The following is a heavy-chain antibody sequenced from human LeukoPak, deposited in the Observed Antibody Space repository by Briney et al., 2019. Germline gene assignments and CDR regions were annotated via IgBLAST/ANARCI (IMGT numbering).Heavy chain of an antibody. CDR1: GFTFSSYG. V-gene: IGHV3-23*01. Sequence: GGSLRLSCAASGFTFSSYGMSWVRQAPGKGLEWVSAISGSGGSTYYADSVKGRFTISRDNSKNTLYLQMNSLRAEDTAVYYCAKVEAWDIVVVPAAVRDYWGQGTLVTVSS. J-gene: IGHJ4*02. D-gene: IGHD2-2*01. CDR2: ISGSGGST. CDR3: AKVEAWDIVVVPAAVRDY.